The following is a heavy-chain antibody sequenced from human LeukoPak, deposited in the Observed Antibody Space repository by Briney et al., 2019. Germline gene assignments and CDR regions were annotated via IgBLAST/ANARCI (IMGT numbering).Heavy chain of an antibody. CDR2: IYPGYSDA. J-gene: IGHJ4*02. Sequence: GESLKISCKVSGYILTNNWIGWVRQVPGKGLEWMGLIYPGYSDAKYSPSFQGQVTFSVDKSISTAYLQWSSLKASDTAMYYCARQGTYYYDSSGYYFYWGQGTLVTVSS. V-gene: IGHV5-51*01. D-gene: IGHD3-22*01. CDR1: GYILTNNW. CDR3: ARQGTYYYDSSGYYFY.